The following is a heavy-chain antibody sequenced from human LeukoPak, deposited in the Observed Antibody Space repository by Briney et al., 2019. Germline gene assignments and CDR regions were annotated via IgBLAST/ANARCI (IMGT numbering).Heavy chain of an antibody. V-gene: IGHV3-48*03. CDR3: ARGRGGISVAATSAFDI. J-gene: IGHJ3*02. D-gene: IGHD6-19*01. CDR1: GFTFSTYE. CDR2: ISSSGSTI. Sequence: PGGSLRLSCAASGFTFSTYEMNWVRQAPGKGLEWVSYISSSGSTIYYADSVKGRFTISRDNAKNSLYLQMNSLRAEDTAVYYCARGRGGISVAATSAFDIWGRGTMVTVSS.